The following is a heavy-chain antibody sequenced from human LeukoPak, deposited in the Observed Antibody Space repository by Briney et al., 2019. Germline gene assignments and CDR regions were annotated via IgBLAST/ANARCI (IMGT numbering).Heavy chain of an antibody. D-gene: IGHD5-18*01. CDR2: IIPIFGTA. Sequence: SVKVSCKASGGTFSSYAISWVRQAPGQGLEWMGGIIPIFGTANYAQKFQGRVTITTDESTSTAYMELSSLRSEDTVVYYCARNTAMVKDYYYYYMDVWGKGTTVTVSS. V-gene: IGHV1-69*05. CDR1: GGTFSSYA. J-gene: IGHJ6*03. CDR3: ARNTAMVKDYYYYYMDV.